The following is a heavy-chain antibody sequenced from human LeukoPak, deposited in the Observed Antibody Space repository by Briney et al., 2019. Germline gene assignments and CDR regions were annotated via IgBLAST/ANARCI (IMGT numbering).Heavy chain of an antibody. CDR3: ARDPTTVTKGFDA. V-gene: IGHV4-59*11. CDR1: DDSFNSHY. Sequence: SETLSLTCSVSDDSFNSHYWTWIRHPPGKGLEWIGYISSIGSTNYNPSLKSRVTITVDTSKKQFSLKMTSVTAADTAVYYCARDPTTVTKGFDAWGQGTMVTVSS. D-gene: IGHD4-17*01. J-gene: IGHJ3*01. CDR2: ISSIGST.